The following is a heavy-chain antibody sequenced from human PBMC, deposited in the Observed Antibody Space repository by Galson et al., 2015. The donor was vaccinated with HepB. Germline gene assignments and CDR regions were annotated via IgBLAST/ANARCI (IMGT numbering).Heavy chain of an antibody. CDR3: ARLRRGLYCSSTSCGGMDV. J-gene: IGHJ6*02. Sequence: SLRLSCAASGFTFSSYGMHWVRQAPGKGLEWVANIKQDGSEKYYVDSVKGRFTISRDNAKNSLYLQMNSLRAEDTAVYYCARLRRGLYCSSTSCGGMDVWGQGTTVTVSS. CDR2: IKQDGSEK. V-gene: IGHV3-7*03. CDR1: GFTFSSYG. D-gene: IGHD2-2*01.